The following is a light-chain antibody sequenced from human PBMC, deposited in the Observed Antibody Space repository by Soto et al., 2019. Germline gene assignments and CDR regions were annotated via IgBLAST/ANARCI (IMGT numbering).Light chain of an antibody. CDR1: QSVGSF. V-gene: IGKV3-15*01. J-gene: IGKJ5*01. Sequence: EIVMTQSPATLSVSPGERATLSCRASQSVGSFLAWYQQKPGQAPRLLIYGASTRATGIPVRFTGSGSGTEFTLTISSLQSEDLGLYYCQQYNNWPPRITFGQGTRLEIK. CDR2: GAS. CDR3: QQYNNWPPRIT.